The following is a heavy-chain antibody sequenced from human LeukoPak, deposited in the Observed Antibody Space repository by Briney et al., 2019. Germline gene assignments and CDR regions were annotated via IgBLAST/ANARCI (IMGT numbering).Heavy chain of an antibody. D-gene: IGHD1-26*01. V-gene: IGHV1-2*02. Sequence: GASVKVSCKASGYTFTGYYMHWVRQAPGQGLEWMGWINPNSGGTNYAQKFQGRVTMTRDTSISTAYMELSRLRSDDTAVYYCARGGIVGATENPFDYWGQGTLVTVSS. J-gene: IGHJ4*02. CDR1: GYTFTGYY. CDR3: ARGGIVGATENPFDY. CDR2: INPNSGGT.